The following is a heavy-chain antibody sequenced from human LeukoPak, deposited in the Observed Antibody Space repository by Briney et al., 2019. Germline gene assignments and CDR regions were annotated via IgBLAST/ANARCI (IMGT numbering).Heavy chain of an antibody. V-gene: IGHV4-59*01. J-gene: IGHJ4*02. D-gene: IGHD6-13*01. CDR2: IYYSGST. Sequence: SETLSLTCTVSGGSISSYYWSWIRQPPGKGLEWIGYIYYSGSTNYNPSLKSRVTISVDTSKNQFSLKLSSVTAADTAVYYCARVLAAAGTLVAFGYWGQGTLVTVSS. CDR3: ARVLAAAGTLVAFGY. CDR1: GGSISSYY.